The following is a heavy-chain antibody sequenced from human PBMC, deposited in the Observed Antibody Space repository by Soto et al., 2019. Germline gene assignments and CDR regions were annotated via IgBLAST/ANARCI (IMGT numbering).Heavy chain of an antibody. D-gene: IGHD3-9*01. CDR2: IGSTGTTT. J-gene: IGHJ3*01. V-gene: IGHV3-23*01. Sequence: QLLGSGGGLVQPGGSLRLSCEASGFTFNLYAMTWVRQAPGKGLEWVSNIGSTGTTTYYADSVKGRFAISRENSKSSLYLQMNSLRAEDTAVYYCATGARYDDFGVWGQGTMVTVSS. CDR3: ATGARYDDFGV. CDR1: GFTFNLYA.